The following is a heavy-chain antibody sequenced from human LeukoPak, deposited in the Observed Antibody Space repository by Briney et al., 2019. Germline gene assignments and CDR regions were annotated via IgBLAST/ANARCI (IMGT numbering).Heavy chain of an antibody. CDR2: ISNSGSST. V-gene: IGHV3-11*05. J-gene: IGHJ4*02. D-gene: IGHD2-2*01. CDR3: VRADRTSWFDY. Sequence: GGSLRLSCAASRFTFSDYYMVWMRQAPGKGLEWVSYISNSGSSTKYADSVKGGFTISRDNAKNSLSLQMNSVRPEDTAVYYCVRADRTSWFDYWGQGTLVTVSS. CDR1: RFTFSDYY.